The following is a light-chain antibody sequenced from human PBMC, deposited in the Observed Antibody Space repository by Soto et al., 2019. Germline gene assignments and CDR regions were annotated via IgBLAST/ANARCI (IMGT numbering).Light chain of an antibody. V-gene: IGKV1-9*01. CDR2: AAS. CDR3: QQYNRYST. Sequence: IQWTKSPSSLSASLGDSFTITCRASEDITIYLAWYQQKPGKAPDLLMYAASTLQSGVPSRFSGSGSGTRFTLTVSSLQPDDFATYYCQQYNRYSTFGQGTNVDIK. CDR1: EDITIY. J-gene: IGKJ1*01.